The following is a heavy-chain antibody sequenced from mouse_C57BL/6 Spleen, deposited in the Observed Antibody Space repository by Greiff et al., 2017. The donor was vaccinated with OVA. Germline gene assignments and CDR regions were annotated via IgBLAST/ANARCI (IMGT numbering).Heavy chain of an antibody. Sequence: QVQLQQSGAELARPGASVKLSCKASGYTFTSYGISWVKQRTGQGLEWIGEIYPRSGNTYYNEKFKGKAALTSDKSSSTAYMELRSLTSEDYAVYFCAKASDSSDYAMDYWGQGTSVTVSS. J-gene: IGHJ4*01. D-gene: IGHD3-2*02. CDR1: GYTFTSYG. CDR2: IYPRSGNT. CDR3: AKASDSSDYAMDY. V-gene: IGHV1-81*01.